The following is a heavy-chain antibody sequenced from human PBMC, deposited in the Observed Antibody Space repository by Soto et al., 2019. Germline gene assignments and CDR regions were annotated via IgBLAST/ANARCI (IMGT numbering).Heavy chain of an antibody. Sequence: QVQLVQSGAEVKKPESSVKVSCKAPGGTFITYAISWVRQAPGQGLEWMEGIIPMFGTANYAQRFQDRVTITADESTNTVYMELSTLRSEDTAVYFVASGVQLWLRRINNGYSGWGQGTLVTVSS. D-gene: IGHD5-12*01. CDR1: GGTFITYA. V-gene: IGHV1-69*12. CDR3: ASGVQLWLRRINNGYSG. CDR2: IIPMFGTA. J-gene: IGHJ4*02.